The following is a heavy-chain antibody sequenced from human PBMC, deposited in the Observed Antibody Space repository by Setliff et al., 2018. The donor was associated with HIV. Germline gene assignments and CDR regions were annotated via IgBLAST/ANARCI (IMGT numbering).Heavy chain of an antibody. CDR1: GFNVGNTY. D-gene: IGHD1-1*01. J-gene: IGHJ4*02. Sequence: PGGSLRLSCAASGFNVGNTYMTWVRQAPGRGLQCVSVIYTGGTTNYAESVRGRFTISRATSENMLYLRMNSLRVDDTAIYYCARGLSAAGTTCLDFWGPGTLVTVSS. CDR3: ARGLSAAGTTCLDF. CDR2: IYTGGTT. V-gene: IGHV3-66*01.